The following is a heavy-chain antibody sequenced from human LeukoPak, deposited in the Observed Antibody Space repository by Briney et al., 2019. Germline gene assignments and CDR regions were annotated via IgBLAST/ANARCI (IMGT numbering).Heavy chain of an antibody. J-gene: IGHJ4*02. V-gene: IGHV4-59*08. CDR2: IYYSGST. CDR1: GGSISSYY. D-gene: IGHD2-21*02. Sequence: PSETLSLTCTVSGGSISSYYWSWIRQPPGKGLEWIGYIYYSGSTNYNPSLKSRVTISVDTSKNQFSLKLSSVTAADTAVYYCARQDCGGDCYIDYWGQGTLVTVSS. CDR3: ARQDCGGDCYIDY.